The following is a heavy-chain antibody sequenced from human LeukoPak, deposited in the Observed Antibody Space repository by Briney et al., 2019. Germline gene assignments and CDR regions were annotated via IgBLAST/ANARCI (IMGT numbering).Heavy chain of an antibody. D-gene: IGHD3-22*01. CDR3: AKVRGYYDSSGYSPDAFDI. CDR1: GFTFSSYG. J-gene: IGHJ3*02. CDR2: IRYDGSNK. Sequence: GGSLRLSCAASGFTFSSYGMHWVRQAPGKGLEWVALIRYDGSNKYYADSVKGRFTISRDNSKNTLYLQMNSLRAEDTAVYYCAKVRGYYDSSGYSPDAFDIWGQGTMVTVSS. V-gene: IGHV3-30*02.